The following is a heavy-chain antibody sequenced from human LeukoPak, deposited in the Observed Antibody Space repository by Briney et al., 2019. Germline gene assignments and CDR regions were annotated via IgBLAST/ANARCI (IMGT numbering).Heavy chain of an antibody. V-gene: IGHV4-59*01. CDR1: GGSISSYY. J-gene: IGHJ6*02. Sequence: SETLSLTCTVSGGSISSYYWSWLRQPPGKGLEWIRYSYYSGSTNYNPSLKSRVTISVDTSKNQFSLKLSSVTAADTAVYYCARERRRTVTTRYYGMDVWGQGTTVTVSS. CDR2: SYYSGST. CDR3: ARERRRTVTTRYYGMDV. D-gene: IGHD4-17*01.